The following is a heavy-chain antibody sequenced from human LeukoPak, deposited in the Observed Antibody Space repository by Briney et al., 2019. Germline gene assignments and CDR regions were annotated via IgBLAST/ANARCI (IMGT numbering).Heavy chain of an antibody. D-gene: IGHD4-17*01. J-gene: IGHJ4*02. CDR1: GGSISSYY. CDR3: AIEPMTTVTI. V-gene: IGHV4-59*12. CDR2: IYYSGST. Sequence: SETLSLTCTVSGGSISSYYRSWIRQPSGKGLEWIGYIYYSGSTNYNPSLKSRVTISVDTSKNQFSLKLSSVTAADTAVYYCAIEPMTTVTIWGQGTLVTVSS.